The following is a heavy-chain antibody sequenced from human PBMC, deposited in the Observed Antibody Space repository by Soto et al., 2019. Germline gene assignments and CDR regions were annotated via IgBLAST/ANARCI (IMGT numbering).Heavy chain of an antibody. CDR2: INPSGGAT. Sequence: ASVKVSCKASGYTFINFFIHWVRQAPGQGLEWVGIINPSGGATTYPQKFQGRVTMTRDTSTSRVYMDVSSLRFDDTAVYYCARSHCSGGSCYLGAFDIWGQGTMVTVSS. J-gene: IGHJ3*02. CDR3: ARSHCSGGSCYLGAFDI. D-gene: IGHD2-15*01. V-gene: IGHV1-46*01. CDR1: GYTFINFF.